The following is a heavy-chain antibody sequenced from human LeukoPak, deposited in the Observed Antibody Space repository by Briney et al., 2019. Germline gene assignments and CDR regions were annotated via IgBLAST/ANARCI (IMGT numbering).Heavy chain of an antibody. CDR2: IYYSGNT. CDR3: ATRGSSQQYVGFDP. V-gene: IGHV4-39*01. D-gene: IGHD3-10*02. Sequence: SETLSLTCTVSGGSIRSSGYYWAWIRQPPGKGLEWIGSIYYSGNTYYNPSLTSRVSIFADMSKNQFSLKLSSVTAADTAVYFCATRGSSQQYVGFDPWGQGTLVTVSS. CDR1: GGSIRSSGYY. J-gene: IGHJ5*02.